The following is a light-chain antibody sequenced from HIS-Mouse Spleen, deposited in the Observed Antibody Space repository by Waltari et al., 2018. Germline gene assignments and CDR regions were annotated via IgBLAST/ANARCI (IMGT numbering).Light chain of an antibody. CDR1: ALPNKH. J-gene: IGLJ2*01. V-gene: IGLV3-10*01. CDR2: EDS. CDR3: YSTDSSGNHRV. Sequence: SYELTQPPPLSVSPGQTARITCSGDALPNKHAYWYQQKSGQAPVLVIYEDSKRPSGIPERFSGSSSGTMATLTISGAQVEDEADYYCYSTDSSGNHRVFGGGTKLTVL.